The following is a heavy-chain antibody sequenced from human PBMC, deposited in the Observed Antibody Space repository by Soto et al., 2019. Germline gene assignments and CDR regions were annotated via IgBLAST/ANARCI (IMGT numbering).Heavy chain of an antibody. CDR2: VSSSGSYK. J-gene: IGHJ3*01. CDR3: ASPRGLDDAFDF. D-gene: IGHD3-10*01. CDR1: GFTFSSQT. Sequence: EVQLVESGGGLVKPGGSMRLSCAVSGFTFSSQTMNWVRQAPGKGLEWVSSVSSSGSYKYYADSVKGRFTISRDNAKTSLYLQMNSLRAEDTAVYFCASPRGLDDAFDFWGQGTMVTFSS. V-gene: IGHV3-21*01.